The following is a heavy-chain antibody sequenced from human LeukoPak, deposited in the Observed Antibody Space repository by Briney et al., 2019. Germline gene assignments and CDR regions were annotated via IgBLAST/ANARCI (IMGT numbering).Heavy chain of an antibody. V-gene: IGHV3-30*02. CDR2: IRYDGSNK. CDR3: AKNRGSGSPHFDY. J-gene: IGHJ4*02. CDR1: GFTFSSYG. Sequence: PGGSLRLSCAASGFTFSSYGMHWVRQAPGKGLEWVAFIRYDGSNKYYADSVKGRFTISRDNSKNTLYLQMNSLRAEDTAVYYCAKNRGSGSPHFDYWGQGTLVTVSS. D-gene: IGHD3-10*01.